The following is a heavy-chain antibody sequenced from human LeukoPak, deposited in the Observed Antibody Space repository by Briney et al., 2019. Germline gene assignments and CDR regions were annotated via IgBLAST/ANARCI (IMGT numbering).Heavy chain of an antibody. D-gene: IGHD6-13*01. V-gene: IGHV1-2*02. CDR1: GYTFSGYY. Sequence: ASVKVSCKASGYTFSGYYMHWVRQAHGQGLEWMGWINPNSGGTNYAQKFQGRVTMTRDTSISTAYMELSRLRSDDTAVYYCAREGGSAAAGQTNWFDPWGQGTLVTVSS. CDR2: INPNSGGT. J-gene: IGHJ5*02. CDR3: AREGGSAAAGQTNWFDP.